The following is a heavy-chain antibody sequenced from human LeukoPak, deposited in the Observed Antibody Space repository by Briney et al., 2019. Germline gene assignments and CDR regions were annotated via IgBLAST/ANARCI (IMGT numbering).Heavy chain of an antibody. J-gene: IGHJ3*02. V-gene: IGHV4-31*03. D-gene: IGHD3-22*01. CDR3: ARDRDISGYYLDAFDI. CDR2: IYYSGST. CDR1: GGSISSGTYY. Sequence: SRTLSLTCTVSGGSISSGTYYWNWIRQHPGKGLEWIGNIYYSGSTYYNPSLKSRVTISLDTSKNQFSLNLSSVTAADTAVYYCARDRDISGYYLDAFDIWGQGTMVIVSS.